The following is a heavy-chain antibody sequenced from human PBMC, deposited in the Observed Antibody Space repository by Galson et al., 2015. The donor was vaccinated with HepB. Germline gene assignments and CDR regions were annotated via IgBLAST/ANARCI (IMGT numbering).Heavy chain of an antibody. Sequence: AVKVSCKACGYTYTHLCISWVRQAPGQGLEWMAWTSTYNGNTDYARKFQGRVTMTTDTSTSTAYMELRSLTSADTAVYYCATASHSTSPPDNWGRGTLVTVSS. D-gene: IGHD2-2*01. V-gene: IGHV1-18*01. CDR3: ATASHSTSPPDN. J-gene: IGHJ4*02. CDR1: GYTYTHLC. CDR2: TSTYNGNT.